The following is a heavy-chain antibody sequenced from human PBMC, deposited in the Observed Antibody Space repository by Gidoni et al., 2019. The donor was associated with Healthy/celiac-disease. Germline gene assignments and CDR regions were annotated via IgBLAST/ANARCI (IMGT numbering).Heavy chain of an antibody. V-gene: IGHV3-23*01. D-gene: IGHD3-22*01. Sequence: EVQLLESGGGLVQHGGSLRLSGAAHGFTFSGHAMSWGRQAPGKGLEWVSAISGSGGSTYYADSVKGRFTISRDNSKNTLYLQMNSVRAEDTAVYYCAKDFVSGYFPPGGNWGQGTLVTVSS. J-gene: IGHJ1*01. CDR2: ISGSGGST. CDR1: GFTFSGHA. CDR3: AKDFVSGYFPPGGN.